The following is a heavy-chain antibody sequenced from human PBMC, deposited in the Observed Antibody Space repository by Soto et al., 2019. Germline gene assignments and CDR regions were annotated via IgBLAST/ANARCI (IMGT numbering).Heavy chain of an antibody. J-gene: IGHJ6*02. CDR3: ARDERSDYSSSWYYYYGMDV. Sequence: GGSLRLSCAASGFTFSSYSMNWVRQAPGKGLEWVSYISSSSSTIYYADSVKGRFTISRDNAKNSLYLQMNSLRAEDTAVYYCARDERSDYSSSWYYYYGMDVWGQGTTVTVSS. CDR1: GFTFSSYS. V-gene: IGHV3-48*04. D-gene: IGHD6-13*01. CDR2: ISSSSSTI.